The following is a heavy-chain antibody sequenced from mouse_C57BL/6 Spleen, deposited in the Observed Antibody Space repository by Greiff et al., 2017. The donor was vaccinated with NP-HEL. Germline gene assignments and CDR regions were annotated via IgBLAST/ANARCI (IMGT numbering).Heavy chain of an antibody. CDR1: GYAFSSSW. J-gene: IGHJ2*01. CDR3: ARCYYGSSYFYYFDY. Sequence: VQLQQSGPELVKPGASVQISCKASGYAFSSSWMNWVKQRPGKGLEWIGRIYPGDGDTNYNGKFKGKATLTADKSSSTAYMQLSSLTSEDSAVYFCARCYYGSSYFYYFDYWGQGTTLTVSS. V-gene: IGHV1-82*01. CDR2: IYPGDGDT. D-gene: IGHD1-1*01.